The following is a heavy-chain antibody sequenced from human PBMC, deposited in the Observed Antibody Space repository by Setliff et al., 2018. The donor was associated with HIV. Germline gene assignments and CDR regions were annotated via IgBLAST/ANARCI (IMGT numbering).Heavy chain of an antibody. CDR1: GGTFSSYS. Sequence: GASVKVSCKASGGTFSSYSITWVRQAPGQGLEWMGGIIPIFNTANYAQKFQGRVTITADESTSTAYMELSSLGSEDTAVYYCARGSGGYCSGGSCYFGFGLALWGQGTTVTV. V-gene: IGHV1-69*13. CDR2: IIPIFNTA. J-gene: IGHJ6*02. CDR3: ARGSGGYCSGGSCYFGFGLAL. D-gene: IGHD2-15*01.